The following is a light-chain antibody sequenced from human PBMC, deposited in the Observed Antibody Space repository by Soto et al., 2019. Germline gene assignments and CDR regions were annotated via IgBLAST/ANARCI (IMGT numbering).Light chain of an antibody. CDR3: QVWDSGTAV. J-gene: IGLJ1*01. Sequence: SYELTQPLSVSVALGQTARITCGGNNIGTKNVHWYQQKPGQAPVLVIYRDSNWPSGIPERFSGSNSGNTATLTISRAQAGDEAGYYCQVWDSGTAVFGTGTKLTVL. CDR2: RDS. V-gene: IGLV3-9*01. CDR1: NIGTKN.